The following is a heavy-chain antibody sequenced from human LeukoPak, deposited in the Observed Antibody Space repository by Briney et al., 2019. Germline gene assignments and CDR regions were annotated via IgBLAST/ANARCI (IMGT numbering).Heavy chain of an antibody. CDR1: GFTFSSYA. D-gene: IGHD2-2*02. J-gene: IGHJ4*02. CDR2: ISGSGGST. Sequence: HSGGSLRLSCAASGFTFSSYAMSWVRQAPGKGLEWVSAISGSGGSTYYADSVKGRFTISRDNAKNSLYLQMNSLRDEDTAVYYCARDQYCSSTSCYTHFDYWGQGTLVTVSS. CDR3: ARDQYCSSTSCYTHFDY. V-gene: IGHV3-23*01.